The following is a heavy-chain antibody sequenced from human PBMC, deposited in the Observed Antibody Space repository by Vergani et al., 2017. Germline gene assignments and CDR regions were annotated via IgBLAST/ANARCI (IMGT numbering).Heavy chain of an antibody. D-gene: IGHD3-22*01. CDR1: GFTFSSYA. CDR3: AKGDDSGGYYPTYFDH. Sequence: VHLVESGGGVVQPGRSLRLSCAASGFTFSSYAMSWVRQAPGKGLEWVSGIGDSDGNTYYADSVKGRFTISRDNSKTTLFLQMNSLRAEDTAVYYCAKGDDSGGYYPTYFDHWGQGTLVTVSS. V-gene: IGHV3-23*04. CDR2: IGDSDGNT. J-gene: IGHJ4*02.